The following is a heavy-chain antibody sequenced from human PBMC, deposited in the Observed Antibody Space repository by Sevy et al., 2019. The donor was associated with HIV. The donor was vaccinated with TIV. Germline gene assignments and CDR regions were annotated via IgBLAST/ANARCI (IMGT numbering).Heavy chain of an antibody. D-gene: IGHD3-22*01. CDR2: TYYSSKWYN. J-gene: IGHJ3*02. V-gene: IGHV6-1*01. CDR1: GDSVSSNSAA. CDR3: ARDRYYDSSGYYMGAFDI. Sequence: SQTLSLTCAISGDSVSSNSAAWNWIRQSPSRGLEWLGRTYYSSKWYNDYAVSVKSRITINPDTSKNQFSLQLNSGTPEDTAVYYCARDRYYDSSGYYMGAFDIWGQGTMVTVSS.